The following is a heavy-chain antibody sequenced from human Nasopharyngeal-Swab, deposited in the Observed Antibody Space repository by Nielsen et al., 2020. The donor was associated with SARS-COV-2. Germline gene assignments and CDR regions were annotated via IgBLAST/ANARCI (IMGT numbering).Heavy chain of an antibody. D-gene: IGHD3-10*01. CDR3: ARGRGGWLGVNWFDP. V-gene: IGHV4-34*01. J-gene: IGHJ5*02. Sequence: WIRQPPGKGLEWIGEINHCGSTNYNPSLKSRVTISVDTSKNQFSLKLSSVTAADTAVYYCARGRGGWLGVNWFDPWGQGTLVTVSS. CDR2: INHCGST.